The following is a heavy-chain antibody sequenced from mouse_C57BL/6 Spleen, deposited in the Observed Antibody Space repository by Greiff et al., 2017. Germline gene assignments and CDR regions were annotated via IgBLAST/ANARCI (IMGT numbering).Heavy chain of an antibody. Sequence: EVQLVESGPELVKPGASVKISCKASGYSFTDYNMNWVKQSNGKSLEWIGVINPNYGTTSYNQKFKGKATLTVDQSSSTAYMQLNSLTSEDSAVXYCARRDYGSSYFDYWGQGTTLTVSS. J-gene: IGHJ2*01. V-gene: IGHV1-39*01. CDR1: GYSFTDYN. CDR3: ARRDYGSSYFDY. D-gene: IGHD1-1*01. CDR2: INPNYGTT.